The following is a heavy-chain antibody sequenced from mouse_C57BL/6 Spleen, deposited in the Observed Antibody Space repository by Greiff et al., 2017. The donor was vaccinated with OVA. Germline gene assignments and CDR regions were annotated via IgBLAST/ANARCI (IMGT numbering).Heavy chain of an antibody. V-gene: IGHV1-55*01. D-gene: IGHD1-1*01. J-gene: IGHJ4*01. Sequence: QVQLQQPGAELVKPGASVKMSCKASGYTFTSYWITWVKQRPGQGLEWIGDIYPGSSSTNYNEKFKSKATLTVDTSSSTAYMQLSSLTSEDSAVYYCALFITTLRDAMDYWGQGTSVTVSS. CDR3: ALFITTLRDAMDY. CDR1: GYTFTSYW. CDR2: IYPGSSST.